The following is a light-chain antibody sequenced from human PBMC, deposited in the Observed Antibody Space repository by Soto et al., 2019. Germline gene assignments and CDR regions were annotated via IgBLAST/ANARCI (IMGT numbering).Light chain of an antibody. CDR2: GNN. J-gene: IGLJ3*02. CDR1: SSNIGAGYD. CDR3: QSYDSSLSGFWV. Sequence: QLVLTQPPSVSGAPGQRVTISCTGSSSNIGAGYDVHWYQQLPGTSPKLLIYGNNNRPSGVPDRFSGSKSGTSASLAITGLQAEDEADYYCQSYDSSLSGFWVFGGGTKVTVL. V-gene: IGLV1-40*01.